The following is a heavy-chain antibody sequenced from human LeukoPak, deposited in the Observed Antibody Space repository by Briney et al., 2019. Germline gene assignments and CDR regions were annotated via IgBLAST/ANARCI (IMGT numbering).Heavy chain of an antibody. V-gene: IGHV4-34*01. J-gene: IGHJ4*02. CDR1: GGSFSGYY. Sequence: SETLSLTCAVYGGSFSGYYWSWIRQPPGKGLEWIGEINHSGSTNYNPSLKSRVTISVDTSKSQFSLKLSSVTAADTAVYYCARGDYGAATAILYYFDYWGQGTLVTVSS. CDR2: INHSGST. D-gene: IGHD4-17*01. CDR3: ARGDYGAATAILYYFDY.